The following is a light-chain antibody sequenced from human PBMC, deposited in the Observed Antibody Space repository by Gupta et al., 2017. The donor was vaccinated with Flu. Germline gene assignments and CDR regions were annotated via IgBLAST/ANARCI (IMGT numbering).Light chain of an antibody. CDR2: VVS. J-gene: IGLJ1*01. CDR3: SSYTGGSPLVV. V-gene: IGLV2-14*03. CDR1: ISDVGAYNY. Sequence: QSALTQHASVPGSPGQPITLSCTGTISDVGAYNYVSWYQQHPGKAPKLIIYVVSYRPSGVSNRFSGSKSGNTTSLTISGLLAEDEADYFCSSYTGGSPLVVFGTGTKVTVL.